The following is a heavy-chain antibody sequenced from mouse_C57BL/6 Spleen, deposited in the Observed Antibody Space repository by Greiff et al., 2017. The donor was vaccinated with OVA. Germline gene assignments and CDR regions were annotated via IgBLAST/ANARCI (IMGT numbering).Heavy chain of an antibody. CDR1: GYTFTSYW. J-gene: IGHJ2*01. CDR3: ARRHYYGSRDY. V-gene: IGHV1-50*01. Sequence: QVQLQQPGAELVKPGASVKLSCKASGYTFTSYWMQWVKQRPGQGLEWIGEIDPSDSYTNYNQKFKGKATLTVDTSSSTAYMQLSSLTSEDSAVYYCARRHYYGSRDYWGQGTTLTVSS. D-gene: IGHD1-1*01. CDR2: IDPSDSYT.